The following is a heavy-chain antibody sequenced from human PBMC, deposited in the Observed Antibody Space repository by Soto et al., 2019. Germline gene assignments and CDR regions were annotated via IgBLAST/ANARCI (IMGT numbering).Heavy chain of an antibody. V-gene: IGHV4-34*01. CDR2: INHSGST. CDR3: ARAVGTVTTTPDY. J-gene: IGHJ4*02. CDR1: GGSFSGYY. Sequence: SETLSLTCAVCGGSFSGYYWSWIRQPPGKGLEWIGEINHSGSTNYNPSLKSRVTISVDTSKNQFSLKLSSVTAADTAVYYCARAVGTVTTTPDYWGQGTLVTVSS. D-gene: IGHD4-17*01.